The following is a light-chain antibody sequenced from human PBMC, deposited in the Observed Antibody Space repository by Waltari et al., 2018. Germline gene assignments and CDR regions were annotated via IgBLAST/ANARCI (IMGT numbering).Light chain of an antibody. J-gene: IGKJ1*01. CDR2: KVS. V-gene: IGKV2-30*02. Sequence: DVVMSQAPVCLPVTLGEPSSVSCWSSQSLVHSEGNTYLNWSKQRPGQSPRRLIDKVSMRDSGLPDRFSGSGSVTDFTLKISRLEAEDVGVYYCMQGTHWPRTFGQGTKVQIK. CDR3: MQGTHWPRT. CDR1: QSLVHSEGNTY.